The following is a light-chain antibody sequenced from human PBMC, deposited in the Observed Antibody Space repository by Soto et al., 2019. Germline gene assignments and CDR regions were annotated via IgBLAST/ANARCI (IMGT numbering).Light chain of an antibody. Sequence: EIVLTQSPGTLSLSPGERATLSCRASQSVSSSFLVWYQQKAGQAPRLLIYGASSRATGVPDRFSGSWSGTDFTLTISRLEPEDSAVYYCQQFGSSPWTFGKGTKVDIK. J-gene: IGKJ1*01. CDR2: GAS. CDR1: QSVSSSF. CDR3: QQFGSSPWT. V-gene: IGKV3-20*01.